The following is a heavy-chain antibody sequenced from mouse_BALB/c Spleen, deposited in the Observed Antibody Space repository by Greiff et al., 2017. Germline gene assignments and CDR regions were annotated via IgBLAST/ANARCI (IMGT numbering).Heavy chain of an antibody. J-gene: IGHJ4*01. CDR1: GFTFSSYG. Sequence: EVQLVESGGGLVQPGGSLKLSCAASGFTFSSYGMSWVRQTPDKRLELVATINSNGGSTYYPDSVKGRFTISRDNAKNTLYLQMSSLKSEDTAMYYCARVSLLRPSYYAMDYWGQGTSVTVSS. D-gene: IGHD1-2*01. CDR2: INSNGGST. CDR3: ARVSLLRPSYYAMDY. V-gene: IGHV5-6-3*01.